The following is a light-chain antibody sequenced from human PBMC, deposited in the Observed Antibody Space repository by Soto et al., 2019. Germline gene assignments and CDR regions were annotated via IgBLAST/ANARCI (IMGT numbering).Light chain of an antibody. CDR1: SSDVGGYDY. CDR3: SSYTSSSTLEV. J-gene: IGLJ1*01. V-gene: IGLV2-14*01. CDR2: EVS. Sequence: QSALTQPASVSGSPGQSITISCTGTSSDVGGYDYVSWYQHHPGKAPKLMIYEVSNRPSGVSNRFSGSKSGNTASLTVSGLQTEDEADYYCSSYTSSSTLEVFGTGTKVTVL.